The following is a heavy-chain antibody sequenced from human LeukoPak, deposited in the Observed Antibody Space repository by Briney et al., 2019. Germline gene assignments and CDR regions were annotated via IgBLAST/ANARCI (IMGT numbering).Heavy chain of an antibody. CDR1: DGSLSSYY. D-gene: IGHD3-9*01. CDR2: IYISGST. J-gene: IGHJ4*02. CDR3: ARDGRYYDILTGYYFMYYFDY. Sequence: PSETLSLTCTVSDGSLSSYYWSWIRQPAGKGLEWIGRIYISGSTNYNPSLKSRVTMSVDTSKNQFSLKLTSVTAADTAVYYCARDGRYYDILTGYYFMYYFDYWGQGTLVTVSS. V-gene: IGHV4-4*07.